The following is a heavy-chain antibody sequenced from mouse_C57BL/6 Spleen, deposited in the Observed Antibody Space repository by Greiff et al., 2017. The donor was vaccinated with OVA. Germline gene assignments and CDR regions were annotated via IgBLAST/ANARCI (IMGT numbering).Heavy chain of an antibody. CDR3: ASSITTVEDRYYFDD. V-gene: IGHV1-53*01. D-gene: IGHD1-1*01. Sequence: VQLQQPGTELVKPGASVKLSCKASGYTFTSYWMHWVKQRPGQGLEWIGSINPRNGGTTYNETFTSKATLTVDKSSSTAYMQLSSMTSEDAAVYYCASSITTVEDRYYFDDWGQGTTLTVSS. CDR1: GYTFTSYW. J-gene: IGHJ2*01. CDR2: INPRNGGT.